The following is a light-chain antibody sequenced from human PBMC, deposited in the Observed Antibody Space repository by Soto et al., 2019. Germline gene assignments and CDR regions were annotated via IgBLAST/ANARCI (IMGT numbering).Light chain of an antibody. J-gene: IGKJ3*01. CDR1: QSLPHSNGYTC. Sequence: EIVMTQSPLSLSVTPGEPASISCRSSQSLPHSNGYTCFDWYLQKPGQSPQLLIYLVSNRASGVPDSFSGRGSGTDFTLKISRVEAEDVGVYYCMQTLQIPLSFGPGTKVEMK. CDR3: MQTLQIPLS. CDR2: LVS. V-gene: IGKV2-28*01.